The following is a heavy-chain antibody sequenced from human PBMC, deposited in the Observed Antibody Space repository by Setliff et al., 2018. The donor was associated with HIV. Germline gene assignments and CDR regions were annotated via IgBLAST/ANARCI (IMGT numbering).Heavy chain of an antibody. Sequence: SETLSLTCTVSGGSLSSSSYYWGWIRQPPGKGLEWIGSIYYSGSTYYNPSLKSRVTISVDTSKNQFSLKLSSVTAADTAVYYCAGHDSSRFIVATIRGAFDIWGQGTMVT. CDR3: AGHDSSRFIVATIRGAFDI. J-gene: IGHJ3*02. CDR2: IYYSGST. CDR1: GGSLSSSSYY. V-gene: IGHV4-39*01. D-gene: IGHD5-12*01.